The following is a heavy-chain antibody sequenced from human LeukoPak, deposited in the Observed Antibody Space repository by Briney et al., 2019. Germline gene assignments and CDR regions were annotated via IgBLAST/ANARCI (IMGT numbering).Heavy chain of an antibody. CDR1: GFTFSDYY. J-gene: IGHJ6*02. CDR3: ARDLSPGGPRNPHYYYYYGMDV. D-gene: IGHD4-23*01. Sequence: GSLRLSCAASGFTFSDYYMSWIRQAPGKGLEWVSYISSSGSTIYYADSVKGRFTISRDNAKNSLYLQMNSLRAEDTAVYYCARDLSPGGPRNPHYYYYYGMDVWGQGTTVTVSS. CDR2: ISSSGSTI. V-gene: IGHV3-11*01.